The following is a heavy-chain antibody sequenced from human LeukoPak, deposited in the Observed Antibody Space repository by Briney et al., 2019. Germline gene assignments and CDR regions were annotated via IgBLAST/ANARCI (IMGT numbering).Heavy chain of an antibody. Sequence: QPGGSLRLSCAASGFTFSSYWMSWVRQAPGKGLEWVANIKQDGSEKYYVDSVKGRFTISRDNAKNSLYLQMNSLRAEDTAVYYCARRPDYYYYYMDVWGKGTTVTVSS. J-gene: IGHJ6*03. CDR2: IKQDGSEK. CDR3: ARRPDYYYYYMDV. V-gene: IGHV3-7*01. CDR1: GFTFSSYW.